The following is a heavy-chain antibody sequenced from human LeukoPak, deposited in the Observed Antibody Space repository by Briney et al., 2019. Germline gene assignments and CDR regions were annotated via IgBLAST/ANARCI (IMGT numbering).Heavy chain of an antibody. CDR2: IIPIFDRA. V-gene: IGHV1-69*05. D-gene: IGHD1-1*01. J-gene: IGHJ5*02. CDR1: GYTLTELS. CDR3: ARGETILNWFDP. Sequence: SVKVSCKVSGYTLTELSMHWVRQAPGQGLEWMGGIIPIFDRADYAQRFQDIVTITTDESTSTVYMELSSLRSEDTAVYYCARGETILNWFDPWGQGTLVTVSS.